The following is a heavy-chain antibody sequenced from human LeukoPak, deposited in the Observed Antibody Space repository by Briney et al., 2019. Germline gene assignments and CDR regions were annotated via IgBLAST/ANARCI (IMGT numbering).Heavy chain of an antibody. D-gene: IGHD2-8*02. CDR1: GFTFSSYG. CDR2: IRYDGSNK. V-gene: IGHV3-30*02. J-gene: IGHJ3*02. CDR3: AKETPSAYWAFDI. Sequence: GGSLRLSCAASGFTFSSYGMHWVRQAPGKGLEWVAFIRYDGSNKYYADSVKGRFTISRDNSKNTLYLQMNSLRAEHTAVYYCAKETPSAYWAFDIWGQGTMVTVSS.